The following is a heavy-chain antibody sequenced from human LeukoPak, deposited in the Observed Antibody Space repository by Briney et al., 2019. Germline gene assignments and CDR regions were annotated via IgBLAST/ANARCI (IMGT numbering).Heavy chain of an antibody. V-gene: IGHV3-48*03. CDR2: ISSSGSTI. Sequence: PGGSLRLSCAASGFTFSSYEMNWVRQAPGKGLEWASYISSSGSTIYYADSVKGRFTISRDSAKNSLYLQMNSLRAEDTAVYYCARTKYDYWFDPWGQGTLVTVSS. CDR3: ARTKYDYWFDP. D-gene: IGHD3-16*01. J-gene: IGHJ5*02. CDR1: GFTFSSYE.